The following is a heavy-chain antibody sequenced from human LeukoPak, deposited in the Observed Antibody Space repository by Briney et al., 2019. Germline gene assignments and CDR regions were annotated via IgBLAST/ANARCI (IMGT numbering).Heavy chain of an antibody. J-gene: IGHJ4*02. D-gene: IGHD3-10*01. CDR1: GYTFTGYY. V-gene: IGHV1-2*02. CDR3: ARGFRYYGSGSYYYDY. CDR2: INPNSGGT. Sequence: GASVKVSCKASGYTFTGYYMHWVRQAPGQGLEWMGSINPNSGGTNYAQKFQGRVTMTRDTSISTAYMELSRLRSDDTAVYYCARGFRYYGSGSYYYDYWGQGTLVTVSS.